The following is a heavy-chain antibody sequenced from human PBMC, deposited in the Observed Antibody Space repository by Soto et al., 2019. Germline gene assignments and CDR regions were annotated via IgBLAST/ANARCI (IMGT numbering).Heavy chain of an antibody. CDR2: IIPMFGTI. CDR3: ATDRGSGSFFFDY. CDR1: GGTFTSIA. D-gene: IGHD3-10*01. J-gene: IGHJ4*02. Sequence: QVHLVQSSAEVKKPGSSVKVSCKASGGTFTSIAFSWVRQAPGQGLEWMGGIIPMFGTINYGQKFQGRVTINADESTTTAYMEITSLTSEDTAVYYCATDRGSGSFFFDYWGQGTLITVSS. V-gene: IGHV1-69*01.